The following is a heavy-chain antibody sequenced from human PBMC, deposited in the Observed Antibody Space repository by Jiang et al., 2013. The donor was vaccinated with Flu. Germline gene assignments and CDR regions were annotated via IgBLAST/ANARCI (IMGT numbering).Heavy chain of an antibody. V-gene: IGHV1-46*01. D-gene: IGHD2-8*01. J-gene: IGHJ4*02. CDR3: ARGGDGVSGSYFDY. CDR2: IIPSGGGT. Sequence: SGAEVKKPGASVTVSCKASGYTFTSYYMHWVRQAPGQGLEWMGMIIPSGGGTFYAQSFQGRVTMTRDTSTNTVYMELSSLRSEDTALYYCARGGDGVSGSYFDYWGQGTLVTVSP. CDR1: GYTFTSYY.